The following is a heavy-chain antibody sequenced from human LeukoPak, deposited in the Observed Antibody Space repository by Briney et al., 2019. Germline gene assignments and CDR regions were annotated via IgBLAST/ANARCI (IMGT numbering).Heavy chain of an antibody. V-gene: IGHV4-4*07. CDR1: XGSISSXX. CDR2: IYTSGST. CDR3: AREEGIVVVD. D-gene: IGHD2-2*01. Sequence: LTXXVSXGSISSXXWSXIRQXAGXXLEWIGRIYTSGSTNYNPSLKSRVTMSVDTSKNQFSLKLSSVTAADTAVYYCAREEGIVVVDWGQGTLVTVSS. J-gene: IGHJ4*02.